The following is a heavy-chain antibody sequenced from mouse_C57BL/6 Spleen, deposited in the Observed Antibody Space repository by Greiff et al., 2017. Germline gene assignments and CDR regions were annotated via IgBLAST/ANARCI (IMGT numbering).Heavy chain of an antibody. D-gene: IGHD4-1*01. J-gene: IGHJ2*01. CDR3: ARGNELGFDY. V-gene: IGHV1-82*01. Sequence: QVQLQQSGPELVKPGASVKISCTASGYAFSSSWMNWVKQRPGKGLEWIGRIYPGDGDTNYNGKFKGKATLTADKSSSTAYMQLSSLTSEDSAVYFCARGNELGFDYWGKGTTLTVSS. CDR1: GYAFSSSW. CDR2: IYPGDGDT.